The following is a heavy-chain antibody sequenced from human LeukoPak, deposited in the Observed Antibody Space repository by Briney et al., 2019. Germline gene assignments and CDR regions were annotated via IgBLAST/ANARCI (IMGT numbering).Heavy chain of an antibody. J-gene: IGHJ4*02. Sequence: SVKVSCKASGGTFSSYTISWVRQAPGQGLEWMGRIIPILGTANYAQKFQGRVTITADKSTSTAYMELSSLRSEDTAVYYCARSAYGSGSYYGAPSYYFDYWGQGTLVTVSS. CDR1: GGTFSSYT. D-gene: IGHD3-10*01. V-gene: IGHV1-69*08. CDR2: IIPILGTA. CDR3: ARSAYGSGSYYGAPSYYFDY.